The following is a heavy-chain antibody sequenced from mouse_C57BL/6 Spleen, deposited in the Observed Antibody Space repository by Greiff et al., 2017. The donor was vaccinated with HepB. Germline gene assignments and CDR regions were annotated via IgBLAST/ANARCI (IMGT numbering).Heavy chain of an antibody. CDR1: GFTFSDYG. J-gene: IGHJ3*01. CDR3: ARGGSNPPFAY. D-gene: IGHD2-5*01. CDR2: ISSGSSTI. V-gene: IGHV5-17*01. Sequence: EVMLVESGGGLVKPGGSLKLSCAASGFTFSDYGMHWVRQAPEKGLEWVAYISSGSSTIYYADTVKGRFTISRDNAKKTLFLQMTSLRSEDTAMYYCARGGSNPPFAYWGQGTLVTVSA.